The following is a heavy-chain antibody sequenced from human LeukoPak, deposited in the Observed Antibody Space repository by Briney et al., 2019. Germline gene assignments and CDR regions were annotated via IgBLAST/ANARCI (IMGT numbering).Heavy chain of an antibody. CDR1: GVSISSGSYY. CDR3: ARVDSRWYGTYYYYYMDV. V-gene: IGHV4-61*02. D-gene: IGHD6-13*01. CDR2: IYTSGST. J-gene: IGHJ6*03. Sequence: SETLSLTCAVSGVSISSGSYYWSWIRQPAGKGLEWIGRIYTSGSTHYNPSLKSRVTISVDTSKNQFSLKLSSVTAADTAVYYFARVDSRWYGTYYYYYMDVWGKGTTVTVSS.